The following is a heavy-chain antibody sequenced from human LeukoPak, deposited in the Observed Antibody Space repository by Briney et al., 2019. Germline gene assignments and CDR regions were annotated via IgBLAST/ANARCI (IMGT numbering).Heavy chain of an antibody. CDR3: ARRVRGTPEY. J-gene: IGHJ4*02. D-gene: IGHD2/OR15-2a*01. V-gene: IGHV3-23*01. CDR1: GFSFNIFD. Sequence: GGSLRLSCAASGFSFNIFDMTWVRQAPGKGLEWVSAIGADGHGRDYADSVRGRFTISRDNSRSMLYLQMNGLTAEDTARYYCARRVRGTPEYWGRGTVVTVSS. CDR2: IGADGHGR.